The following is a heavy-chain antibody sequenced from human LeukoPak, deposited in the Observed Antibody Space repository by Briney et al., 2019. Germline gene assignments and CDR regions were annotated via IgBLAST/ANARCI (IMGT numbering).Heavy chain of an antibody. V-gene: IGHV4-38-2*02. CDR1: GYSISSGYY. CDR2: IYHSGST. D-gene: IGHD6-19*01. Sequence: SETLSLTYAVSGYSISSGYYWGWIRQPPGKGLEWIGSIYHSGSTYYNPSLKSRVTISVDTSKNQFSLKLSSVTAADTAMYYCAREEDIAVDNFDYWGQGTLVTVSS. J-gene: IGHJ4*02. CDR3: AREEDIAVDNFDY.